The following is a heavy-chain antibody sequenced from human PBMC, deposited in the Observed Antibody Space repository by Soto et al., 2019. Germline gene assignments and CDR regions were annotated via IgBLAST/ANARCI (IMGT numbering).Heavy chain of an antibody. CDR1: GGSFSGYY. V-gene: IGHV4-34*01. J-gene: IGHJ1*01. Sequence: QVQLQQWGAGLLKPSETLSLTCAVYGGSFSGYYWSWIRQPPGKGLEWIGEINQSGSTNYNPSLKSRVTISVDTSKNQVSLKLSSVTSTDTAVYYCAREVRRSEYRPYFQHWGQGTLVTVSS. D-gene: IGHD3-16*02. CDR3: AREVRRSEYRPYFQH. CDR2: INQSGST.